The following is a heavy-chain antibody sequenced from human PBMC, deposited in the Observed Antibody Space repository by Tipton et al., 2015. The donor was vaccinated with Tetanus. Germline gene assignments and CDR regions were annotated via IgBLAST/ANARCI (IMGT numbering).Heavy chain of an antibody. D-gene: IGHD3-10*01. CDR1: GFDFRNYD. V-gene: IGHV3-13*01. CDR3: VRDDSGRGLDY. J-gene: IGHJ4*02. CDR2: IGFRGNT. Sequence: SLRLSCAASGFDFRNYDMHWVRQAPGKGLEWVSLIGFRGNTHYADSVKGRFTISRDNSRSSLYLQMSSLRDDDTAMYYCVRDDSGRGLDYWGKGTLVTVSS.